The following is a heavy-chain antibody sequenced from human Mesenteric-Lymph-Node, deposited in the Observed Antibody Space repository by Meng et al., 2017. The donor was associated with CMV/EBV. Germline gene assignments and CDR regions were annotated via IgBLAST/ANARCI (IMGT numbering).Heavy chain of an antibody. Sequence: SETLSLTCTVSGASITSGNYYCDWIRQSPGKGLEWIGTIFYAGTTYYNPSLKSRLSISVDTSKNQFSLRLKSVTAADTAVYYCATDLEKIIGNKYYYGMGVWGQGITVTVSS. CDR1: GASITSGNYY. CDR3: ATDLEKIIGNKYYYGMGV. V-gene: IGHV4-39*07. D-gene: IGHD5-24*01. J-gene: IGHJ6*02. CDR2: IFYAGTT.